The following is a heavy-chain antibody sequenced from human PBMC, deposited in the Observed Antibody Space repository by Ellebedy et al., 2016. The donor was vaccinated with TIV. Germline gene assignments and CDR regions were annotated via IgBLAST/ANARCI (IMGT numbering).Heavy chain of an antibody. D-gene: IGHD1-7*01. J-gene: IGHJ5*01. CDR1: GGSISSSNYY. V-gene: IGHV4-39*07. Sequence: SETLSLXCSVSGGSISSSNYYWGWIRQPPGKGLEWIGFISYSGLTYYSPSLKSRVTIALDTSKNQISLTLTSVTAADTAVYYCAKYAAGNYGDSWGQGTLLTVSS. CDR3: AKYAAGNYGDS. CDR2: ISYSGLT.